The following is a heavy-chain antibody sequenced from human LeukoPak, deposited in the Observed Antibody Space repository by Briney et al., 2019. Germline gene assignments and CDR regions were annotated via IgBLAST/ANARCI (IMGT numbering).Heavy chain of an antibody. CDR3: TTRRQDGW. CDR2: IKSKSDGGTI. CDR1: GFTFSDAW. V-gene: IGHV3-15*01. Sequence: GGSLRLSCVGSGFTFSDAWMSWVRQAPGKGLGWVGRIKSKSDGGTIDYAAPVKGRFTISRDDSRNTLYLQMNSLKTEDTAVYYCTTRRQDGWWGQGTLVTVS. D-gene: IGHD2-15*01. J-gene: IGHJ4*02.